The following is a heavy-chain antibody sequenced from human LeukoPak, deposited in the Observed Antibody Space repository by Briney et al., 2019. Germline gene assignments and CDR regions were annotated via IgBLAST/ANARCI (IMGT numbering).Heavy chain of an antibody. V-gene: IGHV3-9*01. J-gene: IGHJ6*03. CDR1: GFTFDDYA. Sequence: PGGSLRLSCAASGFTFDDYAMHWVRQAPGKGLEWVSGISWNSGSIGYADSVKGRFTISRDNAKNSLYLQMNSLRAEDTAVYYCARDAFSYYYYYMDVWGKGTTVTVSS. CDR3: ARDAFSYYYYYMDV. CDR2: ISWNSGSI.